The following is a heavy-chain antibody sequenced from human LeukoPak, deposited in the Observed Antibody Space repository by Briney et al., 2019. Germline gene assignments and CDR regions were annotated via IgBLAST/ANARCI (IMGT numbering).Heavy chain of an antibody. Sequence: SVKVSCKASGGTFSSYAISWVRQAPGQGLEWMGRIIPILGIANCAQKFQGRVTITADKSTSTAYMELSSLRSEDTAVYYCARDPLSGYSYGYGDYWGQGTLVTVSS. V-gene: IGHV1-69*04. D-gene: IGHD5-18*01. CDR3: ARDPLSGYSYGYGDY. J-gene: IGHJ4*02. CDR2: IIPILGIA. CDR1: GGTFSSYA.